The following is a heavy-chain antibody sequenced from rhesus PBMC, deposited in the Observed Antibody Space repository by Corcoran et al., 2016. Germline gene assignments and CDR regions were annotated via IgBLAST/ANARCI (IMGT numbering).Heavy chain of an antibody. CDR2: ISSASSYL. D-gene: IGHD2-39*02. J-gene: IGHJ4*01. CDR1: GFTFSDYY. Sequence: EVQLVESGGGLVQPGGSLRLSCAASGFTFSDYYMSWVRQAPGKGLEWVSSISSASSYLYAADSVKGRFTISRDNAKTSLSLQMNSLKTEDTAVYYCTRGGFCSGGVCYRYYFDYWGQGVLVTVSS. V-gene: IGHV3S16*01. CDR3: TRGGFCSGGVCYRYYFDY.